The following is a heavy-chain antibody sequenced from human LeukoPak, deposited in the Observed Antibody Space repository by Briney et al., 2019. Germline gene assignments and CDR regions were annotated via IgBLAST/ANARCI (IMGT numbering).Heavy chain of an antibody. CDR2: ISYDGSNK. Sequence: GRSLRLSCAASGFTFSSYAMHWVRQAPGKGLEWVAVISYDGSNKYYADSAKGRFTISRDNSKNTLYLQMNSLRAEDTAVYYCAKEDPLLGTFDIWGQGTMVTVSS. D-gene: IGHD2-15*01. J-gene: IGHJ3*02. CDR1: GFTFSSYA. CDR3: AKEDPLLGTFDI. V-gene: IGHV3-30-3*01.